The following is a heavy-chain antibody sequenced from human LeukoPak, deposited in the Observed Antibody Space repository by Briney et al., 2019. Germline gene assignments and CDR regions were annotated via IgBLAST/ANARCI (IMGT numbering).Heavy chain of an antibody. CDR3: ARGRYYYGSGSYYNQHYFDY. CDR1: GGSFSGYY. V-gene: IGHV4-34*01. J-gene: IGHJ4*02. Sequence: PSETLSLTCAVYGGSFSGYYWSWIRQPPGQGQEWIGEINHSGSTNYNPSLKSRVTISVDTSKNQFSLKLSSVTAADTAVYYCARGRYYYGSGSYYNQHYFDYWGQGTLVTVSS. CDR2: INHSGST. D-gene: IGHD3-10*01.